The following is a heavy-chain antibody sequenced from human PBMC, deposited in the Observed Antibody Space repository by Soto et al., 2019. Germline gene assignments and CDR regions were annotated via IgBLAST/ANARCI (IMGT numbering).Heavy chain of an antibody. J-gene: IGHJ1*01. CDR1: GSSFTNYW. CDR3: ARHGVQGAISYFQH. V-gene: IGHV5-10-1*01. Sequence: PGESLKISCKDSGSSFTNYWISWVRQMPGKGLEWMGKIDPSDSYTNYRPSFQGHVTMSADKSISTAYLQWSSLKASDTAMYYCARHGVQGAISYFQHWGQGTLVTVSS. CDR2: IDPSDSYT. D-gene: IGHD3-10*01.